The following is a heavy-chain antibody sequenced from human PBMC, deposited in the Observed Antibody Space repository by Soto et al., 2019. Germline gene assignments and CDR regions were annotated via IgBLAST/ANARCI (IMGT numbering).Heavy chain of an antibody. CDR3: ARSVFP. J-gene: IGHJ5*02. CDR1: GGSISSGGYY. Sequence: SETLSLTCTVSGGSISSGGYYWNWIRQHPGKGLERIGYIYYIGSTYYNQSLKSRVTISLDTSKNQFSLRLSSVTAADTAVYYCARSVFPWGQGTLVTVSS. V-gene: IGHV4-31*03. CDR2: IYYIGST.